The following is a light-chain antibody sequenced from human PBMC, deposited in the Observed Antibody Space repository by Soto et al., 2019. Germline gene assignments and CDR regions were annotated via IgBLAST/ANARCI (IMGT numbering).Light chain of an antibody. CDR1: EDIGHC. Sequence: DIQMAQSPSSLSASVGDTVTLTCRASEDIGHCLAWYQQRPGTVPKLLIYATSRLQPGVPSRFSGSGSGTDFTLTINTLQPEDVATYFCLKYNKDAPGAFGQGTKVEI. J-gene: IGKJ1*01. V-gene: IGKV1-27*01. CDR3: LKYNKDAPGA. CDR2: ATS.